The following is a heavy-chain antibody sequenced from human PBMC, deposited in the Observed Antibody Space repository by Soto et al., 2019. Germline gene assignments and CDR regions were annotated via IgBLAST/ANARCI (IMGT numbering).Heavy chain of an antibody. D-gene: IGHD3-3*01. CDR3: ATVYYDFWSGYYRGNWFDP. J-gene: IGHJ5*02. V-gene: IGHV1-69*06. CDR2: IIPIFGTA. CDR1: GGTLSSYA. Sequence: GASLKLSCKDSGGTLSSYAIIWVRPAPGQGLEWMGGIIPIFGTANYAQKFQGRVTITADKSTSTAYMELSSLRSEDTAVYYCATVYYDFWSGYYRGNWFDPWGQGTLVTVSS.